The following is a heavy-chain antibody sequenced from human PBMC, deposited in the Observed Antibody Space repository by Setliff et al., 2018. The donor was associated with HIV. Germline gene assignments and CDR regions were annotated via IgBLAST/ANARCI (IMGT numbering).Heavy chain of an antibody. CDR3: ARFYDSGASYSDDAFDI. Sequence: ASVKVSCKASGYTFTGYDIHWVRQAPGQGLEWMGWINTHSGNPTYAQAFTGRFVFSLDTSVSTAYLQISSLRAEDTAVYYCARFYDSGASYSDDAFDIWGQGTMVTVSS. J-gene: IGHJ3*02. CDR1: GYTFTGYD. V-gene: IGHV7-4-1*02. D-gene: IGHD3-22*01. CDR2: INTHSGNP.